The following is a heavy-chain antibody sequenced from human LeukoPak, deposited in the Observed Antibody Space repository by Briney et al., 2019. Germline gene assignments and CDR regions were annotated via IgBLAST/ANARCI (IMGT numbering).Heavy chain of an antibody. CDR3: TRSYREIDY. J-gene: IGHJ4*02. V-gene: IGHV3-23*01. CDR1: GFTFSSYA. D-gene: IGHD5-24*01. CDR2: ITGSGDTT. Sequence: GQSLRLSCAASGFTFSSYAMSWVRQAPGKGLEWVSGITGSGDTTHHADSVKGRFTISRDNSKNTLFLQMNSLKTEDTAVYYCTRSYREIDYWGQGTLVTVSS.